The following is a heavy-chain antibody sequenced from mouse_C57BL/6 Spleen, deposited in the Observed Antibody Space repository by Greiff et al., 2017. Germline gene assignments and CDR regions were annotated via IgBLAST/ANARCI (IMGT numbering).Heavy chain of an antibody. J-gene: IGHJ2*01. V-gene: IGHV1-82*01. CDR3: ALITTVVDYFDY. Sequence: VQLQQSGPELVKPGASVKISCKASGYAFSSSWMNWVKQRPGKGLEWIGRIYPGDGDTNYNGKFKGKATLTADKSSSTAYMQLSSLTSEDSAVYFCALITTVVDYFDYWGQGTTLTVSS. D-gene: IGHD1-1*01. CDR1: GYAFSSSW. CDR2: IYPGDGDT.